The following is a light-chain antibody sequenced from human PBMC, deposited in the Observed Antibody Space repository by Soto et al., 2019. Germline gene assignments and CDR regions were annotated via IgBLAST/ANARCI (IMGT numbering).Light chain of an antibody. V-gene: IGLV1-40*01. CDR1: SSTIGAGYD. Sequence: QSVLTQPPSVSGAPGQTVIISCTGNSSTIGAGYDVHWYQHPPGTAPKLLISANSNRPSGVPDRFSGSKSGTSASLAITGLQAEDEADYYCQSYDSSLSGFYVFGTGTKVTVL. J-gene: IGLJ1*01. CDR2: ANS. CDR3: QSYDSSLSGFYV.